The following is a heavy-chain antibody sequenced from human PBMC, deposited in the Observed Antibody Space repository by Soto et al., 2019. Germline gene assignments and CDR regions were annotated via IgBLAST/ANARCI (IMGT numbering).Heavy chain of an antibody. CDR2: ISVSDAFI. J-gene: IGHJ4*02. CDR1: GFNVGAFA. V-gene: IGHV3-23*01. D-gene: IGHD1-20*01. Sequence: GGSLRLCCAASGFNVGAFAVNWVRQAPGKGLEWVSGISVSDAFIYYADSVRGRFSISRDASENILYLQMNSLRVDDTALYYCTRETVAGITGLDYWGPGTLVTVSS. CDR3: TRETVAGITGLDY.